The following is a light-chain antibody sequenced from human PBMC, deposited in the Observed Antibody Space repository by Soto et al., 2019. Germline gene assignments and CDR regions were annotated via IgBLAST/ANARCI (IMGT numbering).Light chain of an antibody. V-gene: IGKV4-1*01. CDR3: QQYYSTIT. CDR1: QSVLYSSNNKNY. J-gene: IGKJ4*01. Sequence: DIVMTQSPDYLAVSLGERATINCKSSQSVLYSSNNKNYLAWYQQKPGQPPKLLIYWASTRESGVPDRFSGSGSVTDFTLTISSRQAEDVAVYYCQQYYSTITFGGGNKVEIK. CDR2: WAS.